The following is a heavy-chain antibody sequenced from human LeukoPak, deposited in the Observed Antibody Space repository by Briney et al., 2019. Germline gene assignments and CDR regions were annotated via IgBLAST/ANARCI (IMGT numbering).Heavy chain of an antibody. CDR1: GGSISSYY. V-gene: IGHV4-59*01. CDR2: IYYSGST. CDR3: ARGTVVGAGPFDY. Sequence: SETLSLTCTVSGGSISSYYWSWIRQPPGKGLEWIGYIYYSGSTNYNPSLKSRVTISVDTSKNQFSLKLCSVTAADTAVYYCARGTVVGAGPFDYWGQGTLVTVSS. J-gene: IGHJ4*02. D-gene: IGHD2-2*01.